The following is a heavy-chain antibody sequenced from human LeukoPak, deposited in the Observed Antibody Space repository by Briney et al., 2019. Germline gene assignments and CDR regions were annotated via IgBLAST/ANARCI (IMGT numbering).Heavy chain of an antibody. Sequence: ASVKVSCKVSGYTLTELSMHWVRQAPGKGLEWMGGFDPEDGETIYAQKFQGRVTMTEDTSTSTAYMELRSLRSDDTAVYYCAREGCSGGSCYRINYYYYYMDVWGKGTTVTVSS. CDR1: GYTLTELS. J-gene: IGHJ6*03. CDR3: AREGCSGGSCYRINYYYYYMDV. D-gene: IGHD2-15*01. V-gene: IGHV1-24*01. CDR2: FDPEDGET.